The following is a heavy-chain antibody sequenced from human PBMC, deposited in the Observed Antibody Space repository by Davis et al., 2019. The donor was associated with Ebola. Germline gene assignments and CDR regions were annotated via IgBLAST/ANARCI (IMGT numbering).Heavy chain of an antibody. V-gene: IGHV4-61*01. Sequence: PSETLSLTCTVSGCPVSSVSYYWSWIRQPPGKGLEWIGYIYYSGSTNYNPSLKSRVTISVDTSKNQFSLKLSSVTAADTAVYYCARDPGIAAAGVDYWGQGTLLTVSS. D-gene: IGHD6-13*01. CDR1: GCPVSSVSYY. CDR3: ARDPGIAAAGVDY. J-gene: IGHJ4*02. CDR2: IYYSGST.